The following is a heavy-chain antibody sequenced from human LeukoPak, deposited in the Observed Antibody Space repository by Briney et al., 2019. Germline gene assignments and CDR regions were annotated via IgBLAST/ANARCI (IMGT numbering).Heavy chain of an antibody. CDR1: GYTFTDYY. CDR3: ATVGAVAGSVDY. J-gene: IGHJ4*02. D-gene: IGHD6-19*01. Sequence: ASVKVSCKVSGYTFTDYYMHWVQQAPGKGLEWMGLVDPEDGETIYAEKFQGRVTITADTSTDTAYMELSSLRSEDTAVYYCATVGAVAGSVDYWGQGTLVTVSS. CDR2: VDPEDGET. V-gene: IGHV1-69-2*01.